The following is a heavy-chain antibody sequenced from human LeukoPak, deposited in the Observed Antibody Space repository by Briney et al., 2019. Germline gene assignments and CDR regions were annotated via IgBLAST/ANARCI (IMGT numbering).Heavy chain of an antibody. CDR2: IYYSGST. J-gene: IGHJ4*02. D-gene: IGHD4-11*01. CDR1: GGSISSSSYY. V-gene: IGHV4-39*02. Sequence: SETLSLTCTVSGGSISSSSYYWGWIRQPPGKGLEWIGSIYYSGSTYYNPSLRSPVSISVDTSKNQFSLKLSSVTAADTAVYYCAREKMTTITTIDYWGQGTLVTVSS. CDR3: AREKMTTITTIDY.